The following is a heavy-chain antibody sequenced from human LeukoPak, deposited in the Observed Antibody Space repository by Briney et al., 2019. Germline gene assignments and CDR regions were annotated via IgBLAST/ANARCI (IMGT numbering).Heavy chain of an antibody. CDR1: GGSISSSSYY. Sequence: SESLSLTCTVSGGSISSSSYYWGWIRQPTGKGLEWIGSIYYSGSTYYNPSLKSRVTISVDTSKNQFSLKLSSVTAADTAVYYCARARGQFDYWGQGTLVTVSS. CDR3: ARARGQFDY. J-gene: IGHJ4*02. CDR2: IYYSGST. V-gene: IGHV4-39*07.